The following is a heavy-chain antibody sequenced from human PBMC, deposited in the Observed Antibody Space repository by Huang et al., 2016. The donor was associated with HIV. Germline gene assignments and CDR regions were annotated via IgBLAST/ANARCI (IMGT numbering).Heavy chain of an antibody. Sequence: EVQLLESGGGLVQPGGSLRLSCAASGFTFSSHTMSWVRQAPGKGLKWVSGISGNGGRKYYADSVKGRFTISRDNSKNTLFLQMHGLRAEDTAVYYCAKAPLPTYYYYYMDVWGKGTTVTVSS. CDR2: ISGNGGRK. J-gene: IGHJ6*03. CDR1: GFTFSSHT. CDR3: AKAPLPTYYYYYMDV. V-gene: IGHV3-23*01.